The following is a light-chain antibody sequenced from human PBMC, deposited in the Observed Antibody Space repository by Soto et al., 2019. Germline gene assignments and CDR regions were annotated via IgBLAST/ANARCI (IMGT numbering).Light chain of an antibody. Sequence: EVVLTQSPDTLSLPPGERATLSCRASQSISSYLAWYQQKPGQAPRLLIYDASSRATGIPDRFSGSGSGTDFTLTISSLEPEDFAIYYCQQRGNWPPITFGQGTRLEIK. CDR1: QSISSY. CDR3: QQRGNWPPIT. V-gene: IGKV3-11*01. CDR2: DAS. J-gene: IGKJ5*01.